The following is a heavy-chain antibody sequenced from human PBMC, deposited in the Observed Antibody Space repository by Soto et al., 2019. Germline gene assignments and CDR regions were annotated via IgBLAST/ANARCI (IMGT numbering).Heavy chain of an antibody. CDR2: IYYSGST. CDR1: GGSISSYY. V-gene: IGHV4-59*08. J-gene: IGHJ5*02. D-gene: IGHD3-10*01. Sequence: SETLSLTCTVSGGSISSYYWSWIRQPPGKGLEWIGYIYYSGSTNYNPSLKSRVTISVDTSKNQFSLKLSSVTAADTAVYYCARLRYYYGSQGFVPWGQGTLVTVSS. CDR3: ARLRYYYGSQGFVP.